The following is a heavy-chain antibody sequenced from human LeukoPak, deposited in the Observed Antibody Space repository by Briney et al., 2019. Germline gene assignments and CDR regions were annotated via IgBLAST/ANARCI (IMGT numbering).Heavy chain of an antibody. CDR2: ISSSGSTI. CDR1: GFTVSSYE. Sequence: GGSLRLSCAASGFTVSSYEMNWVRQAPGRGLVWVSYISSSGSTIYYADSVKGRFTISRDNAKNSLYLQMNSLRAEDTAVYYCARGDSGSYYFDYWGQGTLVTVSS. D-gene: IGHD1-26*01. V-gene: IGHV3-48*03. CDR3: ARGDSGSYYFDY. J-gene: IGHJ4*02.